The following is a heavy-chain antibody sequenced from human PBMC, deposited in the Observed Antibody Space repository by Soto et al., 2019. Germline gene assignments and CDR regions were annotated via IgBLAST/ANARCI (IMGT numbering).Heavy chain of an antibody. CDR1: GFTFTTYA. V-gene: IGHV3-23*01. Sequence: GGSLRLSCAASGFTFTTYAMRWVRQAPGKGLEWVSAISDNGDITYYADSVKGRFTISRDNSKNTLYLQMNSLRAEDTAVYYCAKENSPYDFWSGYLYYYYGMDVWGQGTTVTVSS. CDR3: AKENSPYDFWSGYLYYYYGMDV. D-gene: IGHD3-3*01. CDR2: ISDNGDIT. J-gene: IGHJ6*02.